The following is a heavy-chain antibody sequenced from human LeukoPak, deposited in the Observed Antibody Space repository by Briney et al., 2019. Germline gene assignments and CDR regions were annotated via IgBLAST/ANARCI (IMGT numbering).Heavy chain of an antibody. CDR2: IDPSDSYT. D-gene: IGHD4-23*01. J-gene: IGHJ4*02. V-gene: IGHV5-10-1*01. CDR1: GYSFTSYW. CDR3: ARRAVVTHEDDY. Sequence: GESLRISCKGSGYSFTSYWISWVRQMHGKGLEWMGRIDPSDSYTNYSPSFQGHVTISADKSISTAYLQLSSLKASDTAMYYCARRAVVTHEDDYWGQGTLVTVSS.